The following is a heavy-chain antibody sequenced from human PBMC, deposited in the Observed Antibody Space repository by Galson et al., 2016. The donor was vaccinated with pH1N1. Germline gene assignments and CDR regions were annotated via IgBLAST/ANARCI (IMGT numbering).Heavy chain of an antibody. Sequence: SVKVSCKASGGTFSSYVISWVRQAPGQGLEWMGGIIPIFGPANYAQKFQGRVTITADESTSTTYMELNSLRSEDTAIYYCARWAGLPVAGGSNFWSGPFDYWGQGTLVTVSS. CDR2: IIPIFGPA. CDR3: ARWAGLPVAGGSNFWSGPFDY. V-gene: IGHV1-69*13. CDR1: GGTFSSYV. D-gene: IGHD3-3*01. J-gene: IGHJ4*02.